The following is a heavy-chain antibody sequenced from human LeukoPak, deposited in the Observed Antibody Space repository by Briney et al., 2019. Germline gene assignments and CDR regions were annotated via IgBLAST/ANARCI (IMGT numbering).Heavy chain of an antibody. CDR2: ISYSGGT. CDR3: ARRVIMSAAGVPDTWLDP. J-gene: IGHJ5*02. Sequence: SETLSLTCTVSGGXVGGSVSSGSYYWNWIRQGPGKGLEWVGHISYSGGTKYNPSLQSRVTISIDTSKNQFSLNLSSVTAADTAVYYCARRVIMSAAGVPDTWLDPWGQGILVTVSS. D-gene: IGHD2-8*01. CDR1: GGXVGGSVSSGSYY. V-gene: IGHV4-61*01.